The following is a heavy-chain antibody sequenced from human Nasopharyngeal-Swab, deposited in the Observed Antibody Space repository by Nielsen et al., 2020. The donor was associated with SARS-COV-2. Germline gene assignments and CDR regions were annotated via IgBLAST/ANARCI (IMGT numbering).Heavy chain of an antibody. CDR3: ARSSSWALEY. CDR1: GFTFSKYG. J-gene: IGHJ4*02. CDR2: ISRDGGRT. D-gene: IGHD6-13*01. V-gene: IGHV3-64*04. Sequence: GESLKISCSASGFTFSKYGMHWVRQAPGKGLQYVAGISRDGGRTYYVDSVKGRFTISRDNAENTLLLKMNTLRAEDTAVYYCARSSSWALEYWGQGTPVTVSA.